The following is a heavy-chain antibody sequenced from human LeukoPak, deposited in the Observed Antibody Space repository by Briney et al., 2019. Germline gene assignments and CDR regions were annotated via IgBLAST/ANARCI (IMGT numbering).Heavy chain of an antibody. CDR3: ATGVAVAGHYYYYYMDV. CDR1: GFTVSSNY. Sequence: GGSLRLSCAASGFTVSSNYMSWVRQAPGKGLEWVSVIYSGGSTYYADSVKGRFTISRDNSKNTLYLQMNSLRAEDTAVYYCATGVAVAGHYYYYYMDVWGKGTTVTVSS. J-gene: IGHJ6*03. D-gene: IGHD6-19*01. CDR2: IYSGGST. V-gene: IGHV3-66*01.